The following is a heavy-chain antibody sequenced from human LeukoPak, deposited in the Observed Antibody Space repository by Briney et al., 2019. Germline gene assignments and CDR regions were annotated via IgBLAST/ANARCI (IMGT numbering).Heavy chain of an antibody. CDR1: GFTFSSHA. D-gene: IGHD4-17*01. CDR2: IGGIGAST. CDR3: AKAAYGDYVNWFDP. J-gene: IGHJ5*02. V-gene: IGHV3-23*01. Sequence: GGSPRLSCAASGFTFSSHAMNWVRQAPGKGLEWVSSIGGIGASTYYADSVKGRFTISRDNSKNTLYLQMNSLRAEDTALYYCAKAAYGDYVNWFDPWGQGILVIVSS.